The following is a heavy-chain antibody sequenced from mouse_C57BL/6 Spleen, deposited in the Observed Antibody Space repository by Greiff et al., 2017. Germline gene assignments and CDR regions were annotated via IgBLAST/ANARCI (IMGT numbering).Heavy chain of an antibody. CDR2: IHPNSGST. Sequence: QVQLQQPGAELVKPGASVKLSCKASGYTFTSYWMPWVKQRPGQGLEWIGMIHPNSGSTNYNEKFKSKATLTVDKSSSTAYMQLSSLTSEDSAVYYCARWGYDSYAMDYWGQGTSVTVSS. CDR3: ARWGYDSYAMDY. D-gene: IGHD2-10*02. CDR1: GYTFTSYW. V-gene: IGHV1-64*01. J-gene: IGHJ4*01.